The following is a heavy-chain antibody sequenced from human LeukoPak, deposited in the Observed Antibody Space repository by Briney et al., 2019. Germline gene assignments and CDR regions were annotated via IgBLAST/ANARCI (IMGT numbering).Heavy chain of an antibody. V-gene: IGHV4-34*01. CDR3: ARAMNYDFWSGFGYFDY. D-gene: IGHD3-3*01. Sequence: PSETLSLTCAVYSESFIGYFWSWIRQPPGKGLEWIGEINHSGSTNYNPSLKSRVTISVDTSKNQFSLKLISVTAADTAVYYCARAMNYDFWSGFGYFDYWGQGTLVTVSS. CDR2: INHSGST. CDR1: SESFIGYF. J-gene: IGHJ4*02.